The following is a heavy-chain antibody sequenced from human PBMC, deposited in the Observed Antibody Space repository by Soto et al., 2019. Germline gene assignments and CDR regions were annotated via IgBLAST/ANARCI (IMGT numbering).Heavy chain of an antibody. CDR2: ISYDGSNK. CDR3: AKENSYDCDYGRIYYYYGMDV. CDR1: GFTFSSYG. J-gene: IGHJ6*02. D-gene: IGHD4-17*01. Sequence: PGGSLRLSCAASGFTFSSYGMHWVRQAPGKGLEWVAVISYDGSNKYYADSVKGRFTISRDNSKNTLYLQMNSLRAEDTAVYYCAKENSYDCDYGRIYYYYGMDVWGQGTTVTVSS. V-gene: IGHV3-30*18.